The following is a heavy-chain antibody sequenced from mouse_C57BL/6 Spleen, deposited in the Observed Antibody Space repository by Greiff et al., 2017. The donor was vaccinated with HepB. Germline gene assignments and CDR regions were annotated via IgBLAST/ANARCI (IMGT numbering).Heavy chain of an antibody. V-gene: IGHV1-69*01. Sequence: LQPGAELVMPGASVKLSCKASGYTFTSYWMHWVKQRPGQGLEWIGEIDPSDSYTNYNQKFKGKSTLTVDKSSSTAYMQLSSLTSEDSAVYYCARGIYDGHMDYWGQGTSVTVAS. CDR1: GYTFTSYW. D-gene: IGHD2-3*01. CDR3: ARGIYDGHMDY. CDR2: IDPSDSYT. J-gene: IGHJ4*01.